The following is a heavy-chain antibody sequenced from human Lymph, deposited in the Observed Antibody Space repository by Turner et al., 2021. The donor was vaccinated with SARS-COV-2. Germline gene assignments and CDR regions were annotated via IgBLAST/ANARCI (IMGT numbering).Heavy chain of an antibody. CDR1: GFTFSSYA. CDR2: ISGSGGST. V-gene: IGHV3-23*01. D-gene: IGHD3-22*01. J-gene: IGHJ4*02. CDR3: AKNEMAMIVVVITLFDY. Sequence: EVQLLESGGGLVQPGGSLRLSCAASGFTFSSYAMSWVRQAPGKGREWVSGISGSGGSTYYADSVKGRFTISRDNSKNTLYLQMNSLRAEDTAVYYCAKNEMAMIVVVITLFDYWGQGTLVTVSS.